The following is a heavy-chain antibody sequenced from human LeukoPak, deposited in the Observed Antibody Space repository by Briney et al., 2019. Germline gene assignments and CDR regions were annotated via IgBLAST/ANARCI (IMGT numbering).Heavy chain of an antibody. J-gene: IGHJ4*02. Sequence: GQSLKISCQSSGYNFTPYWIVWVRQMPEKGIEWMGITFAGYSYTIYSPSFQGPATISVGKSISTAYLQWSSLKDSDTAMYYCARHALHFDNSKYYFDYWGQGTLVTVSS. V-gene: IGHV5-51*01. CDR2: TFAGYSYT. CDR3: ARHALHFDNSKYYFDY. D-gene: IGHD3-22*01. CDR1: GYNFTPYW.